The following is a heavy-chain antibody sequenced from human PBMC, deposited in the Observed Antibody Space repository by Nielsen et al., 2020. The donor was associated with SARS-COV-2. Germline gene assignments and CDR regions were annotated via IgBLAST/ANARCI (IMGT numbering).Heavy chain of an antibody. D-gene: IGHD3-22*01. V-gene: IGHV4-59*12. CDR2: IHDSGNT. J-gene: IGHJ4*02. CDR1: GGSMSRYY. CDR3: ARGLYYYDSSGYYFDY. Sequence: SETLSLTCTVSGGSMSRYYWSWIRQPPGKGLEWIGYIHDSGNTNYSPSLKSRVTISVDTSKTQFSLKLSSVTAADTAVYYCARGLYYYDSSGYYFDYWGQGTLVTVSS.